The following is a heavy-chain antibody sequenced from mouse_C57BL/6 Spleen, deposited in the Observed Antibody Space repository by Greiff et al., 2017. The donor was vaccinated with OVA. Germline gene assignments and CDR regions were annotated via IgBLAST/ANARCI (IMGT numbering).Heavy chain of an antibody. CDR1: GFTFSSYA. Sequence: EVQLVESGEGLVKPGGSLKLSCAASGFTFSSYAMSWVRQTPEKRLEWVAYISSGGDYIYYADTVKGRFTISRDNARNTLYLQMSSLKSEDTAMYYCTRDRYGNYEAWFAYWGQGTLVTVSA. V-gene: IGHV5-9-1*02. CDR2: ISSGGDYI. J-gene: IGHJ3*01. CDR3: TRDRYGNYEAWFAY. D-gene: IGHD2-1*01.